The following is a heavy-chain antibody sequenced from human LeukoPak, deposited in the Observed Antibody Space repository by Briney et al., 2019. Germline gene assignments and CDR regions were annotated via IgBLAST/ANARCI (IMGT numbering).Heavy chain of an antibody. Sequence: GGSLRLSCAASGFTFSSYWMTWVRQAPGKGLEWVANIKQDGSEKHYVDSVKGRFTISRDNAKNSLCLQMNSLRAEDTAVYYCARVDDGSGSYYRAFDIRGQGTMVTVSS. J-gene: IGHJ3*02. D-gene: IGHD3-10*01. CDR1: GFTFSSYW. CDR2: IKQDGSEK. CDR3: ARVDDGSGSYYRAFDI. V-gene: IGHV3-7*01.